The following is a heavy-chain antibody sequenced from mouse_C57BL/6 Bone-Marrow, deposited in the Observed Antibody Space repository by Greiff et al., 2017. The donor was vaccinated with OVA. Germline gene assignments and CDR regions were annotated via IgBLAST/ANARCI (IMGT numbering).Heavy chain of an antibody. CDR3: ARYPDY. J-gene: IGHJ2*01. Sequence: EVQLQQSGPELVKPGASVKISCKASGYTFTDYYMNWVKQSHGKSLEWIGDINPNNGGTSYNQKFKGKATLTVDKSSSTAYMELRSLTSEDSAVHYCARYPDYWGQGTTLTVSS. CDR1: GYTFTDYY. V-gene: IGHV1-26*01. CDR2: INPNNGGT.